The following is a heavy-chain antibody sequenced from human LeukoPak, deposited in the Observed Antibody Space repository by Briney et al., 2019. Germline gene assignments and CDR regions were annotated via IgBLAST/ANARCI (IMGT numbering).Heavy chain of an antibody. CDR3: ARDPKRLRLLGWFDP. D-gene: IGHD5-12*01. V-gene: IGHV1-2*02. Sequence: ASVKVSCKASGYTFSGYYLHWVRQAPGQGLEWMGWINPNSGGTNSAQKFQGRVTMTRDTSISTAYMELSRLRSDDTAVYYCARDPKRLRLLGWFDPWGQGTLVTVSS. J-gene: IGHJ5*02. CDR2: INPNSGGT. CDR1: GYTFSGYY.